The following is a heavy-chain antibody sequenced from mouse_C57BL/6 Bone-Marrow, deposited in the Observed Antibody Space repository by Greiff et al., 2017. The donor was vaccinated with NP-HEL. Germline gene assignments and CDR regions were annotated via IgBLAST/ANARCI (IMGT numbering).Heavy chain of an antibody. D-gene: IGHD2-3*01. Sequence: EVKLVESGGGLVQSGRSLRLSCATSGFTFSDFYMEWVRQAPGKGLEWIAASRNKANDYTTEYSASVKGRFIVSRDTSQSILYLQMNALRAEDTAIYYCARDPYDGYHWYFDVWGTGTTVTVSS. CDR2: SRNKANDYTT. CDR3: ARDPYDGYHWYFDV. J-gene: IGHJ1*03. V-gene: IGHV7-1*01. CDR1: GFTFSDFY.